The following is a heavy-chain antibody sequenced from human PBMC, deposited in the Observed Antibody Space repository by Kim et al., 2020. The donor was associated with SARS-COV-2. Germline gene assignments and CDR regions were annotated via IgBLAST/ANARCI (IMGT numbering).Heavy chain of an antibody. V-gene: IGHV3-23*01. CDR2: VSGSGGST. CDR3: AKGESYNWSLFDY. CDR1: GFTFSSYA. Sequence: GGSLRLSCAASGFTFSSYAMSWVRQAPGKGPEWVSLVSGSGGSTYHADSVKGRFAISRDNSKNTLYLQMNSLRAEDTALYYCAKGESYNWSLFDYWGQGTLVTVSS. D-gene: IGHD1-1*01. J-gene: IGHJ4*02.